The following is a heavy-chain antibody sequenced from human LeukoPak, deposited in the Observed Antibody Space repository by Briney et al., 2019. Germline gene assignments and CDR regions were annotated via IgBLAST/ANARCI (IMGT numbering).Heavy chain of an antibody. Sequence: SETLSLTCTVSGASLSSYFWSGSPQPPGKGLEWIGYIYYSGSTRYNPSLKSRVTISVDTSKNQFSLKLSSVTAADTAVYYCARVGTLRFPSNGFDPWGQGTLVTVSS. J-gene: IGHJ5*02. CDR1: GASLSSYF. D-gene: IGHD3-3*01. CDR2: IYYSGST. CDR3: ARVGTLRFPSNGFDP. V-gene: IGHV4-59*01.